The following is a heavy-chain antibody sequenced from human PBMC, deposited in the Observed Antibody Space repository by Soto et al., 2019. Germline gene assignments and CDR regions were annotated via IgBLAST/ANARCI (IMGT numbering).Heavy chain of an antibody. CDR2: IYYSGST. V-gene: IGHV4-59*01. CDR3: ARERWELLRGWFDP. D-gene: IGHD1-26*01. J-gene: IGHJ5*02. CDR1: GGSISSYY. Sequence: SETLSLTCTVSGGSISSYYWSWIRQPPGKGLEWIGYIYYSGSTNYNPSLKSRGTISVDTSKNQFSLKLSSVTAADTAVYYCARERWELLRGWFDPWGQGTLVTVSS.